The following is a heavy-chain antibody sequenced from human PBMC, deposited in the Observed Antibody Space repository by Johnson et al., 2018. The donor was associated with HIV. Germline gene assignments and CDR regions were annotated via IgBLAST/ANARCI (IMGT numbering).Heavy chain of an antibody. CDR2: IWYDGSNK. CDR1: GFTFSSYG. CDR3: ARDNEVTNAFEI. J-gene: IGHJ3*02. V-gene: IGHV3-33*01. D-gene: IGHD4-11*01. Sequence: QVQLVESGGGVVQPGRSLRLSCAASGFTFSSYGMHWVRQAPGKGLEWVAVIWYDGSNKYYADSVKGRFTISRDNSKNTLYLQMNSLRAEDTAVYYCARDNEVTNAFEIWGQGTMVTVSS.